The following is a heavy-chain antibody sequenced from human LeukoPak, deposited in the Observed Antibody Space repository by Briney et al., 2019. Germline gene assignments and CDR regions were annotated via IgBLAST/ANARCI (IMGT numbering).Heavy chain of an antibody. CDR1: GFTFSTYA. CDR3: AKVFRTTGWEPFDS. CDR2: ISSSGDTT. Sequence: GGSLRLSCAASGFTFSTYAMSWVRQAPGKGLEWVSTISSSGDTTFYADSVKGRFTISGDNSKNTLFLQMSGLRAEDTALYYCAKVFRTTGWEPFDSWGQGTLVTVSS. D-gene: IGHD6-19*01. J-gene: IGHJ4*02. V-gene: IGHV3-23*01.